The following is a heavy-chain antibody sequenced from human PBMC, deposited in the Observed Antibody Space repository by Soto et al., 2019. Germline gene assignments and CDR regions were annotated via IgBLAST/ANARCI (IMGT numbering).Heavy chain of an antibody. CDR2: VNPKSGGT. CDR3: ARHGDPSYDSSGYQYYYYGMDV. Sequence: ASVKVSCKASGYTFTDYYMHWVRQAPGQGLEWMGWVNPKSGGTNFAQKFQGWVAMTRDPSINTAYMELSRLRSDDTAMYYCARHGDPSYDSSGYQYYYYGMDVWGQGTTVTVSS. CDR1: GYTFTDYY. J-gene: IGHJ6*02. D-gene: IGHD3-22*01. V-gene: IGHV1-2*04.